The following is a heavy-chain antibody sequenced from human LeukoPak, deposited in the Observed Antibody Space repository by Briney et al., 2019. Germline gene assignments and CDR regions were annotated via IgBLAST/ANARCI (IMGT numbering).Heavy chain of an antibody. CDR1: GGSISSYY. Sequence: SETLSLTCTVSGGSISSYYWSWIRQPPGRGLEWIGYTSYSGSTEYNPSLRSRVTLSVDTSKNQLSLKLSSVTAAGTAVYYCGRRTYYDTLTGYTYWYFDLWGRGTLVTVSS. V-gene: IGHV4-59*01. CDR3: GRRTYYDTLTGYTYWYFDL. J-gene: IGHJ2*01. CDR2: TSYSGST. D-gene: IGHD3-9*01.